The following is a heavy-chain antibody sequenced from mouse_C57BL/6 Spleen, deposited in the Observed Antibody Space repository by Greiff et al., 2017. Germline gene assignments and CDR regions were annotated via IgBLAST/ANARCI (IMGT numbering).Heavy chain of an antibody. CDR3: ARGGSYGNSFDY. Sequence: QVQLQQPGAELVRPGSSVKLSCKASGYTFTSYWMHWVKQRPIQGLEWIGNIDPSDSETHYNQKFKDKATLTVAKSSSTAYMQLSSLTSEDSAVYYCARGGSYGNSFDYWGQGTTLTVSS. J-gene: IGHJ2*01. D-gene: IGHD2-1*01. CDR1: GYTFTSYW. V-gene: IGHV1-52*01. CDR2: IDPSDSET.